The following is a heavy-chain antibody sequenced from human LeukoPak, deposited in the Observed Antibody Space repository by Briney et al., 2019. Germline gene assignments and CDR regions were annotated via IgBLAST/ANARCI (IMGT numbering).Heavy chain of an antibody. V-gene: IGHV4-39*07. CDR2: IYYSGST. Sequence: SETLSLTCTVSGGSISSSSYYWGWIRQPPGKGLEWIGSIYYSGSTYYNPSLKSRVTISVDTSKNQFSLKLSSVTAADTAVYYCARVDVAGKGGRPRHRNDAFDIWGQGTMVTVSS. CDR3: ARVDVAGKGGRPRHRNDAFDI. CDR1: GGSISSSSYY. D-gene: IGHD6-19*01. J-gene: IGHJ3*02.